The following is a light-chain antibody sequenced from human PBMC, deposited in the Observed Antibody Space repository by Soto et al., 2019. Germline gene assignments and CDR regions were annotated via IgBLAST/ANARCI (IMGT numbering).Light chain of an antibody. V-gene: IGKV4-1*01. J-gene: IGKJ3*01. CDR2: WSS. CDR3: QQSYSTPRFT. CDR1: QSVLHRSNGNNY. Sequence: DIVMTQSPDSLSVSLGERATIKCRSSQSVLHRSNGNNYIAWYQQKPGQPPKLLIYWSSTRDSGVPDRFIGSGSGTDFTLTVSSLQAEDVAVYYCQQSYSTPRFTFGPGTKVDIK.